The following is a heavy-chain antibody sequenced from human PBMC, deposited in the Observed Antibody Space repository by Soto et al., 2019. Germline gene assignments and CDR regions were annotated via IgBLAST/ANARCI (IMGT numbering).Heavy chain of an antibody. D-gene: IGHD1-20*01. CDR1: GGSVRDDNYY. J-gene: IGHJ4*02. V-gene: IGHV4-61*01. CDR2: IYHTGST. Sequence: QVQLQGSGPGLVKPSETRSLTCPVSGGSVRDDNYYWSWIRQPPGKRLEWIGYIYHTGSTNFNPSLKSRVTMSVDTSKNQFSLTLNSVTAADTAVYYCARGNWKGDYWGQGTLVTVSS. CDR3: ARGNWKGDY.